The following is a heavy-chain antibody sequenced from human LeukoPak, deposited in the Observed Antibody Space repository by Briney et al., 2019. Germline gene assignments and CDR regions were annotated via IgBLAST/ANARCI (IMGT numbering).Heavy chain of an antibody. CDR2: IIPILGIA. D-gene: IGHD3-22*01. CDR1: GGTFSSYA. CDR3: SRGSGDSSGYYYVEDAFDI. V-gene: IGHV1-69*04. Sequence: ASVKVSCKASGGTFSSYAISWVRQAPGQGLEWMGRIIPILGIANYAQKFQGRVTITADKSTSTAYMELSSLRSEDTAVYYCSRGSGDSSGYYYVEDAFDIWGQGTMVTVSS. J-gene: IGHJ3*02.